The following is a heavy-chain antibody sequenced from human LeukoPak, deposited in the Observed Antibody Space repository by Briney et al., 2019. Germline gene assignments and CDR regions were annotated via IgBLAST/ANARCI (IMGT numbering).Heavy chain of an antibody. CDR2: ISAGDRTT. J-gene: IGHJ4*02. CDR1: GLTFSNLK. CDR3: ASWAGNTQSDSWSGPFDY. V-gene: IGHV3-48*03. Sequence: GGSLRLSCAVSGLTFSNLKMNWVRQAPGKGLEWVSYISAGDRTTFYADSVTGRFTISRDNAKNSLYLQMSSLRVEDTAVYYCASWAGNTQSDSWSGPFDYWGQGSLVTVSS. D-gene: IGHD3-3*01.